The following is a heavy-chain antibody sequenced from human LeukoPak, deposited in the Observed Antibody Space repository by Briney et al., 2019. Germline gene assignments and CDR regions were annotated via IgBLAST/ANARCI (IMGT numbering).Heavy chain of an antibody. Sequence: PSETLSLTCAVYGGSISSYYWSWIRQPPGKGLEWIGYIYYSGSTNYNPSLKSRVTISVDTSKNQFSLKLSSVTAADTAVYYCAGDEPFTRDYGMDVWGQGTTVTVSS. CDR3: AGDEPFTRDYGMDV. CDR2: IYYSGST. V-gene: IGHV4-59*01. J-gene: IGHJ6*02. CDR1: GGSISSYY. D-gene: IGHD3-10*01.